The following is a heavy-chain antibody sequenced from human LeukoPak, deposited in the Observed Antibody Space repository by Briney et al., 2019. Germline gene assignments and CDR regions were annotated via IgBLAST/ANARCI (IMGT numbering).Heavy chain of an antibody. J-gene: IGHJ4*02. CDR3: ARGRYNRGELASYYFDY. CDR1: GFTFSTYW. CDR2: IKEDGSEK. V-gene: IGHV3-7*01. Sequence: GSLRLSCAASGFTFSTYWMSWVRQVPGKGLEWVANIKEDGSEKYYVDSVRGRFTISRDNAKNSLYPQMNSLRAEDTAVYYCARGRYNRGELASYYFDYWGQGTLVTVSS. D-gene: IGHD1-26*01.